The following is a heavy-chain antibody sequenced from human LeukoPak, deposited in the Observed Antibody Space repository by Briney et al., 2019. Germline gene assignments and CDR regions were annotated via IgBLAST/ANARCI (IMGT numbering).Heavy chain of an antibody. D-gene: IGHD3-22*01. Sequence: ASVKVSCKASGYTFTSYGISWVRQAPGQGLEWMGWISAYNGNTNYAQKLQGRVTMTTDTSTSTAYVELRSLRSDDTAVYYCAMYYGGDTYYYDSSGYYYALQYWGQGTLVTVSS. CDR2: ISAYNGNT. J-gene: IGHJ4*02. V-gene: IGHV1-18*01. CDR3: AMYYGGDTYYYDSSGYYYALQY. CDR1: GYTFTSYG.